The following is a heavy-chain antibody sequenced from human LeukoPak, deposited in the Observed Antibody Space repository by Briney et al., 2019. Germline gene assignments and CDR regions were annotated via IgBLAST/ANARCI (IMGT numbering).Heavy chain of an antibody. CDR2: IYYTGNT. J-gene: IGHJ6*04. CDR3: ARKPGSGSYYLDV. CDR1: GGSISSSSYY. D-gene: IGHD3-10*01. Sequence: SETLSLTCTVSGGSISSSSYYWGWIRQPPGKGLEWIGSIYYTGNTYYNPSLKSRVTISVDTSKNQFSLKLSSATAADTAVYFCARKPGSGSYYLDVWGKGTTVIVSS. V-gene: IGHV4-39*01.